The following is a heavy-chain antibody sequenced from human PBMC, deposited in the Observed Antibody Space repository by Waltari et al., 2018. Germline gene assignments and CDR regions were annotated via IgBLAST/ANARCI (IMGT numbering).Heavy chain of an antibody. D-gene: IGHD4-17*01. CDR1: GYTFTTYA. J-gene: IGHJ3*02. CDR3: ARDTNYGAVDI. V-gene: IGHV1-3*04. CDR2: INTDNGNT. Sequence: QVQLVQSGAEVKKPGASVKVSCKASGYTFTTYAMHWVRQAPGQRLEWMGWINTDNGNTKNSQRFQGRVTITRETSATTAYMELSSLRSEDTAVYYCARDTNYGAVDIWSQGTMVTVSS.